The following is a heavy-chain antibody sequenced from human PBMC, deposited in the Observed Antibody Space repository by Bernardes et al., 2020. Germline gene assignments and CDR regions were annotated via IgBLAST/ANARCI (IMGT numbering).Heavy chain of an antibody. CDR2: ISNSGGST. V-gene: IGHV3-23*01. J-gene: IGHJ4*02. D-gene: IGHD1-1*01. CDR3: AKGLDRRYFDY. CDR1: GFTFSSYA. Sequence: GALRLSCAASGFTFSSYAMSWVRQAPGKGPEWVSTISNSGGSTDYADSVKGRFTISRDNSKNTLYLQMNSLRAEDTAVYYCAKGLDRRYFDYWGQGTLVTVSS.